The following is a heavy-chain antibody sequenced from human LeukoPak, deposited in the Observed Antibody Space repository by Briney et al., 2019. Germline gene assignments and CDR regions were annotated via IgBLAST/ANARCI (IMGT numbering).Heavy chain of an antibody. CDR1: GFTFSSYG. CDR3: ARPFHSSGWSNWFDP. Sequence: GGSLRLSCAASGFTFSSYGMHWVRQAPGKGLGWVAFIRYDGSNKYYADSVKGRFTISRDNSKNTLYLQMNSLRAEDTAVYYCARPFHSSGWSNWFDPGGQGTLVTVSS. D-gene: IGHD6-19*01. J-gene: IGHJ5*02. V-gene: IGHV3-30*02. CDR2: IRYDGSNK.